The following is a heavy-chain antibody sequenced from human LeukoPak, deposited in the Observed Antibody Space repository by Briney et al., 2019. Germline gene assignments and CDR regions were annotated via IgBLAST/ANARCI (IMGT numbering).Heavy chain of an antibody. Sequence: SETLSLTCTVSGGSISSYYWSWIRQPPGKGLEWIGYIYYSGSTNYNPSLKSRVTISVDTSKNQFSLKLSSVTAADTAVYYCASSSRGYCSGGSCYRYYMDVRGKGTTVTVSS. CDR2: IYYSGST. J-gene: IGHJ6*03. CDR3: ASSSRGYCSGGSCYRYYMDV. V-gene: IGHV4-59*01. D-gene: IGHD2-15*01. CDR1: GGSISSYY.